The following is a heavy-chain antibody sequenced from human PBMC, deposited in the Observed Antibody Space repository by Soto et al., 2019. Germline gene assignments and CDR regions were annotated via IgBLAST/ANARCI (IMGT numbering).Heavy chain of an antibody. Sequence: VQLLESGGGLVQPGGSLRLSCAASGFTFSSYAMSWVRQAPGKGLEWMGGIIPIFGTANHAQKFQGRVTIIADESTSTVYMELSSLRSEDTAMYYCARGWGYDSNDYYYAYWGQGTLVIVSS. V-gene: IGHV1-69*01. CDR1: GFTFSSYA. J-gene: IGHJ4*02. D-gene: IGHD3-22*01. CDR2: IIPIFGTA. CDR3: ARGWGYDSNDYYYAY.